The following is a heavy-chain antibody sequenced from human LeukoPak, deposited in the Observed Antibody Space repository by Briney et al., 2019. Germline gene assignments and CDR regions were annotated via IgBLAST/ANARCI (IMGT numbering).Heavy chain of an antibody. Sequence: GGSLRLSCTASGFTFDAYAMNWVRQAPGKGLEWVSGLTNTGGTKYYADSVKGRFSISRDNSRITVSLQMNSLSADDTAVYYCARSAYLDSSGYYFDFWGQGTLVTVSS. CDR2: LTNTGGTK. CDR3: ARSAYLDSSGYYFDF. J-gene: IGHJ4*02. D-gene: IGHD3-22*01. CDR1: GFTFDAYA. V-gene: IGHV3-23*01.